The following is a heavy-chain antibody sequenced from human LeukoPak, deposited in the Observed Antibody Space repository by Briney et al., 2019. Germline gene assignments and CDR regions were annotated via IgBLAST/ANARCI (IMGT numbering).Heavy chain of an antibody. D-gene: IGHD2-15*01. CDR2: ISGSGGST. Sequence: GGSLRLSCAASGSTFSSYAMSWVRQAPGKGLEWVSAISGSGGSTYYADSVKGRFTISRDNSKNTLYLQMNSLRAEDTAVYYCAKDGRMYCSGGSCYSGVNYWGQGTLVTVSS. CDR1: GSTFSSYA. V-gene: IGHV3-23*01. J-gene: IGHJ4*02. CDR3: AKDGRMYCSGGSCYSGVNY.